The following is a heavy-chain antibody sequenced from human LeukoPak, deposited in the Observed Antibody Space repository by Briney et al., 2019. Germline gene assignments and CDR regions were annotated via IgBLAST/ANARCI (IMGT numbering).Heavy chain of an antibody. J-gene: IGHJ4*02. CDR2: IIPIFGTA. D-gene: IGHD3-9*01. CDR1: GGTFSSYA. CDR3: ARETDRDYDILTGYSY. Sequence: SVKVSCKASGGTFSSYAISWVRQAPGQGLEWMGGIIPIFGTANYAQKFQGRVTITTDESTSTAYMELSSLRSEDTAVYYCARETDRDYDILTGYSYWGQGTLVTVSS. V-gene: IGHV1-69*05.